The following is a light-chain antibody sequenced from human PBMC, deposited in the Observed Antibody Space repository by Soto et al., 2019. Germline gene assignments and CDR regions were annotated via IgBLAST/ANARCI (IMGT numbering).Light chain of an antibody. CDR2: GDT. V-gene: IGLV1-44*01. CDR3: ATWDDSLNGVL. Sequence: QSVLTQPPSASGTPGQRVTISCSGSSSNIGGNTVNWYQHLPGTAPKLLIHGDTLRPSGVPDRFSGSKSGTSASLAISGLQSEDEAEYYCATWDDSLNGVLVGGGTKLTVL. J-gene: IGLJ2*01. CDR1: SSNIGGNT.